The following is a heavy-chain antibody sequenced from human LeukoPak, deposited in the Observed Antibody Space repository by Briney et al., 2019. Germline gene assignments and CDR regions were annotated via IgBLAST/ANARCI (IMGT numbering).Heavy chain of an antibody. V-gene: IGHV3-23*01. CDR2: ISGSGGST. CDR3: AKVRLVVVITHYFDY. CDR1: GFTFSSYG. D-gene: IGHD3-22*01. J-gene: IGHJ4*02. Sequence: GGTLRLSCAGSGFTFSSYGMSWVRQAPGKGLEWVSAISGSGGSTYYADSVKGRFTISRDNSKNTLYLQMNSLRAEDTAVYYCAKVRLVVVITHYFDYWGQGTLVTVSS.